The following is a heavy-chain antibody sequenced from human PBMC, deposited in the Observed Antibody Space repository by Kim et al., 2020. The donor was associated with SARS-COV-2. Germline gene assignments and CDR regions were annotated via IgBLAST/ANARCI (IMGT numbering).Heavy chain of an antibody. J-gene: IGHJ6*02. CDR2: IVVGSGNT. CDR3: ASPRWGFLGGMDV. D-gene: IGHD2-21*01. V-gene: IGHV1-58*01. Sequence: ASVKVSCKASGFTFTTSAVQWVRQTRGQRLEWIGWIVVGSGNTNYAQKFQERVTITRDMSTSKAYMELSSLRSEDTAVYYCASPRWGFLGGMDVWGQGTTVTVSS. CDR1: GFTFTTSA.